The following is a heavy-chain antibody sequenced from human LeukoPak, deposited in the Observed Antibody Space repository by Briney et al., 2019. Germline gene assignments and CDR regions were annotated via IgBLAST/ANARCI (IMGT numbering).Heavy chain of an antibody. Sequence: SVKVSCKASGGTFSSYAISWVRQAPGQGLEWMGGIIPIFGTADYAQKFQGRVTITADESTSTAYMELSSLRSEDTAVYYCARGRYSSSADGGDYWGQGTLVTVSS. CDR1: GGTFSSYA. CDR2: IIPIFGTA. V-gene: IGHV1-69*13. J-gene: IGHJ4*02. CDR3: ARGRYSSSADGGDY. D-gene: IGHD6-6*01.